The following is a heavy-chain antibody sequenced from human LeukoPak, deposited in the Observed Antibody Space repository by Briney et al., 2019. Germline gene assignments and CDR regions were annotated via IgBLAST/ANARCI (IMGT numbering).Heavy chain of an antibody. CDR2: IDSNSGGT. D-gene: IGHD4-17*01. J-gene: IGHJ4*02. V-gene: IGHV1-2*02. CDR1: GYTFTGYY. CDR3: AREMNYDDYRTSDY. Sequence: ASVTVSCKSSGYTFTGYYMHWVRQAPGQGFEWMGRIDSNSGGTNYAQNFQGSVTMPRDTSISTVYMELISLRSDDTAVYYCAREMNYDDYRTSDYWGQGTLVTVSS.